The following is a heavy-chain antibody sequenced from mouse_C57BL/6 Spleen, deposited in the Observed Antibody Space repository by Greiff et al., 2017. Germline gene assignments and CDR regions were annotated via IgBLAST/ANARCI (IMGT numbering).Heavy chain of an antibody. CDR1: GFTFSSYG. J-gene: IGHJ2*01. Sequence: EVQLVESGGDLVKPGGSLKLSCAASGFTFSSYGMSWVRQTPDKRLEWVATISSGGSYTYYPDSVKGRFTISRDNAKNTLYLQMSSLKSEDTAMYYCARRGDGYFDCWGQGTTLTVSS. CDR2: ISSGGSYT. V-gene: IGHV5-6*01. CDR3: ARRGDGYFDC. D-gene: IGHD2-3*01.